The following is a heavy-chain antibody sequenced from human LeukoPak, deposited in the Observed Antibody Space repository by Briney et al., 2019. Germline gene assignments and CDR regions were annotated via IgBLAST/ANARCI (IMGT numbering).Heavy chain of an antibody. J-gene: IGHJ6*02. V-gene: IGHV3-11*01. CDR3: ARGPNHYDYYDLDV. Sequence: GGSLRLSCAASGFIFSHYYMSWIRQAPGKGLEWVAYISRSDGMVYYADSVKGRFTVSVENAKSSLFLQMNTLRAEDSAVYYCARGPNHYDYYDLDVWGQGTTVIVSS. CDR2: ISRSDGMV. CDR1: GFIFSHYY.